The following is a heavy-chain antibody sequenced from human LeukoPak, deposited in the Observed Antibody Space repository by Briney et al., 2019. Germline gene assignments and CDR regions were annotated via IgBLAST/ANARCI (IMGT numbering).Heavy chain of an antibody. D-gene: IGHD3-9*01. V-gene: IGHV4-59*08. CDR2: IYYSGST. J-gene: IGHJ5*02. CDR1: GGSISSYY. CDR3: ARGLPGYNNWFDP. Sequence: SETLSLTCTVSGGSISSYYWSWIRQPPGKGLEWIGYIYYSGSTNYNPSLKSRVTISVDTSKNQFSLELRSVTAADTAVYYCARGLPGYNNWFDPWGQGILVTVSS.